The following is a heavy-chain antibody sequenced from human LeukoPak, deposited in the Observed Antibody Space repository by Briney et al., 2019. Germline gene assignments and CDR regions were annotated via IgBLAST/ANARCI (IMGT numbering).Heavy chain of an antibody. CDR2: SYNSGGS. D-gene: IGHD2-2*01. V-gene: IGHV4-38-2*01. J-gene: IGHJ3*02. CDR3: ARVGYCSSTSCYDGAFDI. Sequence: NPAGTLTLTCAVSGYSISSGDYWGWLRHPPGKGLELILISYNSGGSSYKPALRVRVTISLDTSKIQFSMKLSSVTAADTAVYYCARVGYCSSTSCYDGAFDIWGQRTMVTVSS. CDR1: GYSISSGDY.